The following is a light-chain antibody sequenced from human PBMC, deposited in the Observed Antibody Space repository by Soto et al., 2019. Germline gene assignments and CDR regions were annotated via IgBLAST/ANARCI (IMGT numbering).Light chain of an antibody. V-gene: IGKV3-20*01. CDR1: QSIYTK. CDR2: DAS. Sequence: VLTQSPATLSVSPGEGATLSCRASQSIYTKLAWYQKKSGQAPRLLIYDASTRAYGIPDRFSGSGSGTDFSLTISRLEPEDFAVYYCQQYAGSLYTFAQGTKVDIK. CDR3: QQYAGSLYT. J-gene: IGKJ2*01.